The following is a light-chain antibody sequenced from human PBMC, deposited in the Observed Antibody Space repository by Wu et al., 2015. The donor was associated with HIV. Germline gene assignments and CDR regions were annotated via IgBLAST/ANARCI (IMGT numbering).Light chain of an antibody. Sequence: IQLTQSPSSLSASVGDRVTITCRASQGISSYLAWYQQKPGKAPKLLIYAASTLQSGVPSRFSGSGSGTDFTLTISSLQPEDSATYYCQQLTSHPLTFGGGTKVEIK. CDR3: QQLTSHPLT. CDR2: AAS. V-gene: IGKV1-9*01. J-gene: IGKJ4*01. CDR1: QGISSY.